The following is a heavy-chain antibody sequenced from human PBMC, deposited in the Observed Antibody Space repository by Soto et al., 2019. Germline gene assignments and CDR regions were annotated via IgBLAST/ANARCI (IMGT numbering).Heavy chain of an antibody. D-gene: IGHD3-16*01. CDR2: IYYSGST. CDR3: ARRYGWAFDI. Sequence: QVQLQESGPGRVKPSETLSLTCTVSGGSISSYYWRWIRQPPGKGLEWIGYIYYSGSTNYNPSLKSRVTISVDTSKNQFSLKLSSVTAADTAVYYCARRYGWAFDIWGQGTMVTVSS. CDR1: GGSISSYY. J-gene: IGHJ3*02. V-gene: IGHV4-59*08.